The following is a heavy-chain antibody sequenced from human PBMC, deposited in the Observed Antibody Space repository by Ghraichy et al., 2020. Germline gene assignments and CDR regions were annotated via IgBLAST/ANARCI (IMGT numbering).Heavy chain of an antibody. D-gene: IGHD6-19*01. J-gene: IGHJ4*02. V-gene: IGHV4-39*07. Sequence: SETLSLTCTVSGGSISSSSYYWGWIRQPPGKGLEWIGSIYYSGSTYYNPSLKSRVTISVDTSKNQFSLKLSSVTAADTAVYYCARHPPGWGKSGWYVIDYWGQGTLVTVSS. CDR2: IYYSGST. CDR3: ARHPPGWGKSGWYVIDY. CDR1: GGSISSSSYY.